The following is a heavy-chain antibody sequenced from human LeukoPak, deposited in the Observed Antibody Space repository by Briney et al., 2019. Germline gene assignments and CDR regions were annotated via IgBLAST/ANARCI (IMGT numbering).Heavy chain of an antibody. CDR2: MNPNSGNT. Sequence: ASVKVSCKASGYTFTSYDINWVRQATGQGLEWMGWMNPNSGNTGYAQKFQGRVTMTRNTSISTAYMELSSLRSEDTAVYYCARAPHSYSSLDYWGQGTLVTVSS. CDR1: GYTFTSYD. V-gene: IGHV1-8*01. CDR3: ARAPHSYSSLDY. J-gene: IGHJ4*02. D-gene: IGHD6-13*01.